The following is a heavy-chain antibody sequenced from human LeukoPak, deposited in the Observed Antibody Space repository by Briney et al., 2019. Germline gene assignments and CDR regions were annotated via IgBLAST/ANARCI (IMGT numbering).Heavy chain of an antibody. V-gene: IGHV5-51*01. CDR2: IYPGDSDT. D-gene: IGHD3-10*01. J-gene: IGHJ5*02. Sequence: GESLKISCKGSGYSFTSYWIGWVRQMPGKGLEWMGIIYPGDSDTRYSPSFQGQVTISADKSISTAYLQCSSLKASDTAMYYCARHYFGARTKGWFDPWGQGTLVTVSS. CDR1: GYSFTSYW. CDR3: ARHYFGARTKGWFDP.